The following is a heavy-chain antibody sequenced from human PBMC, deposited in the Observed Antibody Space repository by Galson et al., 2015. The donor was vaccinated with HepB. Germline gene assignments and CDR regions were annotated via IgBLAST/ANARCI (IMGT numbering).Heavy chain of an antibody. V-gene: IGHV1-18*01. CDR2: SSAHNGKI. D-gene: IGHD2-8*02. J-gene: IGHJ6*03. CDR1: GYTFTSHG. CDR3: ARDGLQGWAGLDYLWYYMDV. Sequence: SVKVSYKASGYTFTSHGISWVRQAPAQGLEWTGWSSAHNGKINYAEKFPGILTLTTDTSTRPAHMELRILRSDDAAEYYGARDGLQGWAGLDYLWYYMDVWGKGTTVTVSS.